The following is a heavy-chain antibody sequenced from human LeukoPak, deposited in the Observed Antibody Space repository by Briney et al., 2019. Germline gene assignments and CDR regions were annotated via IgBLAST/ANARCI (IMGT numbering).Heavy chain of an antibody. D-gene: IGHD3-10*01. CDR2: IYSGGST. J-gene: IGHJ4*02. Sequence: GGSLRLSCAAYGFTVSINYMSWVRQAPGKGLEWVSVIYSGGSTYYADSVKGRFTISRGNSKNTLYLQMNSLRAEDTAVYYCASRSIWSDYWGQGTLVTVSS. CDR3: ASRSIWSDY. V-gene: IGHV3-66*01. CDR1: GFTVSINY.